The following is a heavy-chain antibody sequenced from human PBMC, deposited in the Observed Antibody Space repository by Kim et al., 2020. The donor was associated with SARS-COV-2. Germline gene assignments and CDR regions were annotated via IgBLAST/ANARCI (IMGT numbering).Heavy chain of an antibody. J-gene: IGHJ4*01. CDR1: GFTFSGFS. D-gene: IGHD3-10*01. CDR2: INSNGSTT. V-gene: IGHV3-74*03. CDR3: ARRGVISTCGNCGPDY. Sequence: GGSLRLSCAASGFTFSGFSMHWFRRAPGKGLAWVSSINSNGSTTKYADSVKGRFTISRDNAKNTMFLQMNDLRVEDTALYYCARRGVISTCGNCGPDYLG.